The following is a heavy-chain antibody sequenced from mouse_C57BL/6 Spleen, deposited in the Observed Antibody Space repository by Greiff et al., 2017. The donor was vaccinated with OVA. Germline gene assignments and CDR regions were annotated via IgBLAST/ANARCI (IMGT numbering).Heavy chain of an antibody. CDR3: ARWGLNWALDY. J-gene: IGHJ2*01. D-gene: IGHD4-1*01. Sequence: EVQLQQSGGGLVKPGGSLKLSCAASGFTFSDYGMHWVRQAPEKGLEWVAYISSGSSTIYYADTVKGRFTISRDNAKNTLFLQMTSLRSEDTAMYYCARWGLNWALDYWGQGTTLTVSS. CDR1: GFTFSDYG. V-gene: IGHV5-17*01. CDR2: ISSGSSTI.